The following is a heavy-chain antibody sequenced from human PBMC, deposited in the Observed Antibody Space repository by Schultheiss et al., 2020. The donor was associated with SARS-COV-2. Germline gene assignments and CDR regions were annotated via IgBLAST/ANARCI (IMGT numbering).Heavy chain of an antibody. Sequence: SVKVSCKASGGTFSSYAISWVRQAPGQGLEWMGGIIPIFGTANYAQKFQGRVTITADESTSTAYMKLSSLRSEDTAVYYCTRDLITMVRGVHGIDYLGQGTLVTVSS. CDR3: TRDLITMVRGVHGIDY. CDR2: IIPIFGTA. J-gene: IGHJ4*02. D-gene: IGHD3-10*01. CDR1: GGTFSSYA. V-gene: IGHV1-69*13.